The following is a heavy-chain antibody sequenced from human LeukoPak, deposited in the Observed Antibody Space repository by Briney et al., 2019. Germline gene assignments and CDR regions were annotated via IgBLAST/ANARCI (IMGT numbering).Heavy chain of an antibody. CDR1: GGSISSYY. CDR2: IYYSGST. CDR3: ARGGESLWFGELSIRSGYYYYYYMDV. V-gene: IGHV4-59*01. Sequence: SETLSLTCTVSGGSISSYYWSWIRQPPGKGLEWIGYIYYSGSTNYNPSLKSRVTISVDTSKNQFSLKLSSVTAADTAVYYCARGGESLWFGELSIRSGYYYYYYMDVWGKGTTVTISS. J-gene: IGHJ6*03. D-gene: IGHD3-10*01.